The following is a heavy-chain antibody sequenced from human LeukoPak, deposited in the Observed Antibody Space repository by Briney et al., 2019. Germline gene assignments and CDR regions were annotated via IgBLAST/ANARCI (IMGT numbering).Heavy chain of an antibody. CDR1: GDSISGYF. Sequence: PSETLSLTCTVSGDSISGYFWSWFRQTPGKGLEWIGYIHYSGATNYNPSLKSRVTMSVDTSKDQFSLKLSSVNAADTAVYYCARVPGPNWFDPWGQGTLVTVSS. J-gene: IGHJ5*02. CDR3: ARVPGPNWFDP. V-gene: IGHV4-59*08. CDR2: IHYSGAT.